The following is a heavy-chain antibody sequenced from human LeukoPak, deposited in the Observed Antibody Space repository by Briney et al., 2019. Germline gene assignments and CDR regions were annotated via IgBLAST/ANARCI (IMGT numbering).Heavy chain of an antibody. CDR2: INPSSGGT. CDR3: ARADSRDY. V-gene: IGHV1-2*06. J-gene: IGHJ4*02. Sequence: ASVKVSCKASGYTFTGYYIHWVRRAPGQGLEWMGRINPSSGGTNYAQKFQGRVTMTRDTSISTAYMELSSLISDDSALYYCARADSRDYWGQGTLVTVSS. CDR1: GYTFTGYY.